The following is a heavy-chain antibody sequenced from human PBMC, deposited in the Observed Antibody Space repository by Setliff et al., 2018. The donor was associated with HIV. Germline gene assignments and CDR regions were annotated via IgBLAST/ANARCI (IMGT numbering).Heavy chain of an antibody. D-gene: IGHD3-10*01. Sequence: GGSLRLSCVASGFSFSDYYMSWIRQAPGKGLECISYISDSDTDIYYADSVKGRFTISRDNSKNTLYLQMNSLRAEDTAVYYCARFGVAYGIDVWGQGTTVTVSS. CDR3: ARFGVAYGIDV. CDR1: GFSFSDYY. CDR2: ISDSDTDI. V-gene: IGHV3-11*01. J-gene: IGHJ6*02.